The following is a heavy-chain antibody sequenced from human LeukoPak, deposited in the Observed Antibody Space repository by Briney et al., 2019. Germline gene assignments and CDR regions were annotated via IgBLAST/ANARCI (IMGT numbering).Heavy chain of an antibody. CDR2: INNGDTT. CDR3: TRSTAWSRWDY. J-gene: IGHJ4*02. CDR1: GFTDNTNH. Sequence: GGSLRLSCAASGFTDNTNHMSWVRQAPGKGLEWVSIINNGDTTYYADSVKGRFTISRDNSKDTLYLQVNSLSVEDTAVYYCTRSTAWSRWDYCGPGNLVTVSS. D-gene: IGHD1-1*01. V-gene: IGHV3-66*01.